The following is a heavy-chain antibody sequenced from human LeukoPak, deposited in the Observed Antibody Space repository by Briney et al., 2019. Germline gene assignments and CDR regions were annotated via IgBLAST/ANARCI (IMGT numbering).Heavy chain of an antibody. D-gene: IGHD4-17*01. J-gene: IGHJ4*02. CDR1: GFTFSSYW. Sequence: GGSLRLSCVASGFTFSSYWMSWVRQAPGEGLEWVANIKQDGSQKYYADSVKGRFTMSRDNANNSLYLQMNSLRGEDTAVYYCASGGTTVTPKNFDYWGQGTLVTVSS. CDR3: ASGGTTVTPKNFDY. CDR2: IKQDGSQK. V-gene: IGHV3-7*01.